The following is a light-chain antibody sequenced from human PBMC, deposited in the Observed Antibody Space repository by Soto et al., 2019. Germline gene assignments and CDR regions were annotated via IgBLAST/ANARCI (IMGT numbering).Light chain of an antibody. CDR1: QSISSY. J-gene: IGKJ5*01. CDR3: QQSYSTLIT. CDR2: AAS. Sequence: DIQMTQYPSSLSASVGDRVTTTCRASQSISSYLNWYQQKPGKAPKLLIYAASSLQSGVPSRFSGSGSGTDFTLTISSLQPEDFATYYCQQSYSTLITFGQRTRLEVK. V-gene: IGKV1-39*01.